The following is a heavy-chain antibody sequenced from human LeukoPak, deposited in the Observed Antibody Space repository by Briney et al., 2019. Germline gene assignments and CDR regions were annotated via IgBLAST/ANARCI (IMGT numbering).Heavy chain of an antibody. Sequence: GGSLRLSCAASGFTFSDHYMDWVRQAPGKGLEWVGRIRKKPNSYTTEYAASVKGRFTISRDDSKNSLYLQMNSLITEDTAVYYRARAVTVALDYWGQGTLVTVSS. CDR3: ARAVTVALDY. CDR2: IRKKPNSYTT. CDR1: GFTFSDHY. J-gene: IGHJ4*02. V-gene: IGHV3-72*01. D-gene: IGHD4-23*01.